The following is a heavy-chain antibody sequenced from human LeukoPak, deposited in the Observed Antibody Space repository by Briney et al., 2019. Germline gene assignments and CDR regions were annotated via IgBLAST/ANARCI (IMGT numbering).Heavy chain of an antibody. CDR3: ARGRGGAARPFDY. Sequence: SETLSLTCAVYGGSFSGYYWSWIRRPPGKGLEWIGEINHSGSTNYNPSLKSRVTISVDTSKNQFSLKLSSVTAADTAVYYCARGRGGAARPFDYWGQGTLVTVSS. CDR2: INHSGST. J-gene: IGHJ4*02. D-gene: IGHD6-6*01. V-gene: IGHV4-34*01. CDR1: GGSFSGYY.